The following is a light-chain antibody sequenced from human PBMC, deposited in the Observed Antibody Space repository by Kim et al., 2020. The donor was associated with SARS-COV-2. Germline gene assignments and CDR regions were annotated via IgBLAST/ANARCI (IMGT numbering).Light chain of an antibody. Sequence: SVSPGQTASIPCAGDKLGKNYASWFQQQPGQSPVLVIHQDNKRPSGIPERFSGSNSGNTATLTISGTQAMDEADYYCQAWDISTVVFGGGTQLTVL. CDR2: QDN. J-gene: IGLJ2*01. V-gene: IGLV3-1*01. CDR1: KLGKNY. CDR3: QAWDISTVV.